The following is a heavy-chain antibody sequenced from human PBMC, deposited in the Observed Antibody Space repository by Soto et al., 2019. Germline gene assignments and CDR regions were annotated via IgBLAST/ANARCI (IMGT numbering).Heavy chain of an antibody. CDR3: AKDGSSNPYSSGYFDY. CDR2: ISGSGGST. Sequence: GGSLRLSCAASGFTFSSYAMSWVRQAPGKGLEWVSAISGSGGSTYYADSVKGRFTISRDNSKNTLYLQMNSLRAEDTAVYYCAKDGSSNPYSSGYFDYWGPGTLVTVSS. D-gene: IGHD6-19*01. J-gene: IGHJ4*02. CDR1: GFTFSSYA. V-gene: IGHV3-23*01.